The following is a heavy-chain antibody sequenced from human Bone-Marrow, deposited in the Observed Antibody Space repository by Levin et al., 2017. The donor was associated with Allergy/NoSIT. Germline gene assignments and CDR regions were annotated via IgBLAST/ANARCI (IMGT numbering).Heavy chain of an antibody. J-gene: IGHJ6*02. D-gene: IGHD6-13*01. CDR1: GFSFNNFA. Sequence: SGGSLRLSCAASGFSFNNFAMHWVRQAPGKNLEWVALISYDGTNQYYTDSVKGRFTISRDNSENTLYLQMNSLRGEDTAVYYCAKARIASAGFYNYYGVDVWGQGTTVTVSS. CDR2: ISYDGTNQ. CDR3: AKARIASAGFYNYYGVDV. V-gene: IGHV3-30*18.